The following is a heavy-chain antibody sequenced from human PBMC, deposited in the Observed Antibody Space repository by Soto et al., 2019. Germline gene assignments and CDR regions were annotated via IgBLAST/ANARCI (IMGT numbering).Heavy chain of an antibody. D-gene: IGHD1-26*01. Sequence: ASVKVSCKASGGTFSSYAISWVRQAPGQGLEWMGGIIPIFGTANYAQKFQGRVTITADESTSTAYMELSSLRSEDTAVYYCHIVGAPGAQDDYWGQGTLVTVSS. CDR1: GGTFSSYA. CDR3: HIVGAPGAQDDY. CDR2: IIPIFGTA. J-gene: IGHJ4*02. V-gene: IGHV1-69*13.